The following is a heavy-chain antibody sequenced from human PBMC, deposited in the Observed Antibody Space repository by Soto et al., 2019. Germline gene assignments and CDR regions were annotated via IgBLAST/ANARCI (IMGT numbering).Heavy chain of an antibody. Sequence: QITLKEAGPTLVKPTQTLTLTCSFSGFSLITSGVGGGWIRQPPGKALEWLALIYWDDDKGYSTSLKSRLTITKDTSRTPVVLTMTNMDPSDTATYYCAHTMAPRIFDYWGQGTLVTVSS. CDR3: AHTMAPRIFDY. V-gene: IGHV2-5*02. CDR2: IYWDDDK. J-gene: IGHJ4*02. CDR1: GFSLITSGVG.